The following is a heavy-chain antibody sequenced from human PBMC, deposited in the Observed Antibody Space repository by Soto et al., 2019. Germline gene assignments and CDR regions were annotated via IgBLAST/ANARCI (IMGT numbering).Heavy chain of an antibody. D-gene: IGHD5-12*01. J-gene: IGHJ4*02. V-gene: IGHV3-9*01. CDR1: GFTFDDYA. Sequence: ESGGGLVQPGRSLRLSCAASGFTFDDYAMHWVRQAPGKGLEWVSGISWNSGSIGYADSVKGRFTISRDNAKNSLYLQMNSLRAEDTALYYCAKERGYSGYASLDYWGQGTLVTVSS. CDR3: AKERGYSGYASLDY. CDR2: ISWNSGSI.